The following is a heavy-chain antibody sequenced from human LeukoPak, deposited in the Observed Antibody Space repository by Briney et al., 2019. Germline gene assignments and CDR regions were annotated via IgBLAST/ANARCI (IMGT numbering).Heavy chain of an antibody. CDR3: ARDLVGATAS. CDR2: ISGSSTTI. J-gene: IGHJ5*02. D-gene: IGHD1-26*01. Sequence: GGSVRLSCGASGFTFSSYSINWVRQAPGKGLEWVSYISGSSTTIYYADSVKGRFTISRDNAKNSLYLQMNSLRDEDTAVYYCARDLVGATASWGQGTLVTVSS. V-gene: IGHV3-48*02. CDR1: GFTFSSYS.